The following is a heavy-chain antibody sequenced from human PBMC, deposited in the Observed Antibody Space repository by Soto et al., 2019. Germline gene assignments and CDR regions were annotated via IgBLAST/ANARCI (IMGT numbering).Heavy chain of an antibody. CDR1: GFTVSSNY. CDR2: IYSGGST. CDR3: PLGPRRYFAY. J-gene: IGHJ4*02. V-gene: IGHV3-53*01. Sequence: EVQLVESGGGLIQPGGSLRLSCAASGFTVSSNYMSWVRQAPGKGLEWVSVIYSGGSTYYADSVKGRFTISRDNSKYKLYLQMSIMSCRDPAGYYCPLGPRRYFAYCGKGTLVTVSS. D-gene: IGHD3-3*02.